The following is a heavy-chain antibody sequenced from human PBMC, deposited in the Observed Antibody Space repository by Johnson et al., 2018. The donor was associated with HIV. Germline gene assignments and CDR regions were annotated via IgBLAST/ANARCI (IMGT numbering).Heavy chain of an antibody. CDR1: GFTFSDYY. D-gene: IGHD3-22*01. V-gene: IGHV3-11*04. CDR3: AKDTVWSSGYYGGAFDI. J-gene: IGHJ3*02. Sequence: QVQLVESGGGLVTPGGSLRLSCAASGFTFSDYYMRWIRQAPGQGLYWVSYISSSGSTIYYADSVTGRFTISGDNSKNSLSLQMNSLRAEDTAVYYGAKDTVWSSGYYGGAFDIWGQGTMVTVSS. CDR2: ISSSGSTI.